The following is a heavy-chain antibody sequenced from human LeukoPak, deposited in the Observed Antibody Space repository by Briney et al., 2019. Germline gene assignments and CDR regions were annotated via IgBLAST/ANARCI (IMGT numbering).Heavy chain of an antibody. CDR3: TRGPPNWGYDF. J-gene: IGHJ4*02. Sequence: ASVKVSCKASGYTFVSYDINWVRQATGQGPEWMGWMSPKSGNTGYAQKFQGRVTMTRDTSIDTAYMELSGLISEDTAVYYCTRGPPNWGYDFWGQGTLVTVSS. CDR2: MSPKSGNT. D-gene: IGHD7-27*01. CDR1: GYTFVSYD. V-gene: IGHV1-8*01.